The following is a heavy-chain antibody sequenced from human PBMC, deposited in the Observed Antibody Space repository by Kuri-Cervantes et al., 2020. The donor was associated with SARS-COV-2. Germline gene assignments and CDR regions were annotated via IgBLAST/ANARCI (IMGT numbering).Heavy chain of an antibody. Sequence: SETLSLTCAVYGGSFSGYYWSWIRQPPGKGLEWIGEINHSGSTNYNPSLKSRVTISVDTSKNQFSLKLSSVTAADTAVYYCARSNKRWLQLWVFDYWGQGTLVTVSS. V-gene: IGHV4-34*01. D-gene: IGHD5-24*01. CDR3: ARSNKRWLQLWVFDY. CDR2: INHSGST. J-gene: IGHJ4*02. CDR1: GGSFSGYY.